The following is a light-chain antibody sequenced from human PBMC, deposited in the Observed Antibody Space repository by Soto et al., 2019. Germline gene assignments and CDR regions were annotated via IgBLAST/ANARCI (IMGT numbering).Light chain of an antibody. CDR2: DVS. V-gene: IGLV2-11*01. J-gene: IGLJ3*02. CDR1: SSDVGAYDY. CDR3: CSYAGSYTWV. Sequence: QSALTQPRSVSGSPGQSVTISCTGTSSDVGAYDYVSWSQQHPGKAPKLMIYDVSKRPSGVPDRFSGSKSGNTASLTISGLQAEDEADYYCCSYAGSYTWVFGGGTKVTVL.